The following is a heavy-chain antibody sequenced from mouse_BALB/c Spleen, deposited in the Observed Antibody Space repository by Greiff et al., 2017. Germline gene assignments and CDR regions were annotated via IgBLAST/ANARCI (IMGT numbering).Heavy chain of an antibody. CDR1: GFNIKDTY. CDR3: ARPITTVVEDYFDY. V-gene: IGHV14-3*02. J-gene: IGHJ2*01. Sequence: VQLQQSGAELVKPGASVKLSCTASGFNIKDTYMHWVKQRPEQGLEWIGRIDPANGNTKYDPKFQGKATITADTSSNTAYLQLSSLTSEDTAVYYCARPITTVVEDYFDYWGQGTTLTVSS. CDR2: IDPANGNT. D-gene: IGHD1-1*01.